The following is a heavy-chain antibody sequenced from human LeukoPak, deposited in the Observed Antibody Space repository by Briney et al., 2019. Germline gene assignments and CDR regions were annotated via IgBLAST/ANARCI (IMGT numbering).Heavy chain of an antibody. CDR2: ISSSGSTI. Sequence: PGGSLRLSCAASGFTFSTYEMNWVRQAPGKGLEWVSYISSSGSTIYYADSVKGRFTISRDNAKNSLYLQMNSLRAEDTAVYYCAGSYGGTYYDFWSGYIRGYGMDVWGQGTTVTVSS. CDR3: AGSYGGTYYDFWSGYIRGYGMDV. CDR1: GFTFSTYE. D-gene: IGHD3-3*01. V-gene: IGHV3-48*03. J-gene: IGHJ6*02.